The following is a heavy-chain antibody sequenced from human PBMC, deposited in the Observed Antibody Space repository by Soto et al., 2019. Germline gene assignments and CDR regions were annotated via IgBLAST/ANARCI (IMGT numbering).Heavy chain of an antibody. V-gene: IGHV3-23*01. D-gene: IGHD4-17*01. CDR1: GFTFTNFA. Sequence: QPGGSLRLSCAASGFTFTNFAMSWVRQAPGKGLEWVSSITSSSDRTYYAASVKGRFTISRDNSKNTQFLQMNSLRAEDTAVYYCAEGGFYAGFDYWGQGTMVTVSS. CDR2: ITSSSDRT. CDR3: AEGGFYAGFDY. J-gene: IGHJ4*02.